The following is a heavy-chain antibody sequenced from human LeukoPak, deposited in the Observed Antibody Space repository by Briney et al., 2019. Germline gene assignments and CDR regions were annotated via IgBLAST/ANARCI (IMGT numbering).Heavy chain of an antibody. CDR1: GYTFTDYY. CDR3: ATGRGNWFDP. J-gene: IGHJ5*02. D-gene: IGHD3-16*01. CDR2: VDPEDGET. V-gene: IGHV1-69-2*01. Sequence: VKVSCKASGYTFTDYYMHWVQQAPGKGLEWMGRVDPEDGETIYAEKFQGRVTITADTSTDTAYMELSSLRSEDTAVYYCATGRGNWFDPWGQGTLVTVSS.